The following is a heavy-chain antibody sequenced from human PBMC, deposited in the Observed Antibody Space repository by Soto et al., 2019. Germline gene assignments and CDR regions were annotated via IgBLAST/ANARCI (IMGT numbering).Heavy chain of an antibody. CDR1: GGSISSSSYY. D-gene: IGHD1-26*01. Sequence: PSETLSLTCTVSGGSISSSSYYWGWIRQPPGKGLEWIGSIYYSGSTSYSPSLKSRVTISVDTSKNQFSLKLTSVTAADTAVYYCAREGGGSYGAFDIWGQGTMVTVSS. CDR3: AREGGGSYGAFDI. V-gene: IGHV4-39*07. CDR2: IYYSGST. J-gene: IGHJ3*02.